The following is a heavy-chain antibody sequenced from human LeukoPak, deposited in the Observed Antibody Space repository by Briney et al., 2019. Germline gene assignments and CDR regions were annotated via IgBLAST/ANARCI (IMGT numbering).Heavy chain of an antibody. CDR2: INHSGST. CDR3: ARDFIAARPSDY. V-gene: IGHV4-34*01. CDR1: GGSFSGYY. D-gene: IGHD6-6*01. J-gene: IGHJ4*02. Sequence: SETLSLTCAVYGGSFSGYYWSWIRQPPGKGLEWIGEINHSGSTNYNPSLKSRVTISVDTSKNQFSLKLSSVTAADTAVYYCARDFIAARPSDYWGQGTLVTVSS.